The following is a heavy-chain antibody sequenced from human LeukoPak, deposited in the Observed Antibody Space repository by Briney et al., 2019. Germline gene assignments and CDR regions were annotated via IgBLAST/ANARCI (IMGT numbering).Heavy chain of an antibody. V-gene: IGHV4-34*01. CDR2: INHSGST. J-gene: IGHJ4*02. CDR3: AREAWELLQNYFDY. D-gene: IGHD1-26*01. Sequence: SETLSHTCAVYGGSFSGYYWSWIRQPPGKGLEWIGEINHSGSTNYNPSLKSRVTISVDTSKNQFSLKLSSVTAADTAVYYCAREAWELLQNYFDYWGQGTLVTVSS. CDR1: GGSFSGYY.